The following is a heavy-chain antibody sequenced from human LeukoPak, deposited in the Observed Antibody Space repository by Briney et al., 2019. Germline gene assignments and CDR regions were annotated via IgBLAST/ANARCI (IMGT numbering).Heavy chain of an antibody. CDR2: IIPILGIA. Sequence: SVKVSCKASGGTFSSYAISWVRQAPGQGREWMGRIIPILGIANYAQKFQGRVTITADKSTSTAYMELSSLRSEDTAVYYCARDSSTTRFYYYYGMDVWGQGTTVTVSS. CDR1: GGTFSSYA. V-gene: IGHV1-69*04. CDR3: ARDSSTTRFYYYYGMDV. J-gene: IGHJ6*02. D-gene: IGHD2-2*01.